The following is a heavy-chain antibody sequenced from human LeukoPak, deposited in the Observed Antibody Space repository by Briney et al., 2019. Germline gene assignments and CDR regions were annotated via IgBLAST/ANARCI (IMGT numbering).Heavy chain of an antibody. J-gene: IGHJ4*02. Sequence: GGSLRLSCSAPGFTFSSYAMGWVRQFPGKGLEWVSSISSISTYTHYADAVKGRFTISRDNTKNSLYLQMNSLRAEDTAVYYCARTHIPQYDFWTASIWGQGTLVAVSS. D-gene: IGHD3-3*01. CDR1: GFTFSSYA. CDR2: ISSISTYT. CDR3: ARTHIPQYDFWTASI. V-gene: IGHV3-21*01.